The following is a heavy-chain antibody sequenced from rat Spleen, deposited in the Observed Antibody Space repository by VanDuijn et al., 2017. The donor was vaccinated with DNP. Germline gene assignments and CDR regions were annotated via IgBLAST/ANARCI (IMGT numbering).Heavy chain of an antibody. CDR1: GFSLSTYN. V-gene: IGHV2-41*01. CDR3: ARSLATVAPTGAMDA. D-gene: IGHD1-3*01. J-gene: IGHJ4*01. CDR2: IWKHGAT. Sequence: QVQLKESGPGLVQPSQTLSLTCTVAGFSLSTYNVHWVRQPPGKGLAWRGVIWKHGATRYNSVFKSRLSFSKATSKSQVFLKMNSVQTEDTAMYFCARSLATVAPTGAMDAWGQGTSVTVSS.